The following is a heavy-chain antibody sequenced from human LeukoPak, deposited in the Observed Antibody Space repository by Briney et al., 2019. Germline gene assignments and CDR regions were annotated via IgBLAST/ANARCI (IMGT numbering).Heavy chain of an antibody. D-gene: IGHD3-16*01. J-gene: IGHJ4*02. V-gene: IGHV4-59*01. CDR3: ATAGGPSTADY. Sequence: NPSETLSLTCTVSGGSISSYYWNWIRQPPGKGLEWIGYIYYSGSTNYNPSLKSRVTISIDTSKNQFSLKLTSVTAADTAVYYCATAGGPSTADYWGQGTLVTVSS. CDR1: GGSISSYY. CDR2: IYYSGST.